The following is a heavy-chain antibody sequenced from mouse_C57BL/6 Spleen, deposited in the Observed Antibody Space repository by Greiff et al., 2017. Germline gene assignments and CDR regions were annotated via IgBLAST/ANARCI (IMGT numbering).Heavy chain of an antibody. D-gene: IGHD1-1*01. CDR1: GFTFSSYA. CDR3: TYYYGSSPFAY. Sequence: DVQLVESGEGLVKPGGSLKLSCAASGFTFSSYAMSWVRQTPEKRLEWVAYISSGGDYIYYADTVKGRFTISRDNARNTLYLQMSSLKSEDTAMYYCTYYYGSSPFAYWGQGTLVTVSA. CDR2: ISSGGDYI. J-gene: IGHJ3*01. V-gene: IGHV5-9-1*02.